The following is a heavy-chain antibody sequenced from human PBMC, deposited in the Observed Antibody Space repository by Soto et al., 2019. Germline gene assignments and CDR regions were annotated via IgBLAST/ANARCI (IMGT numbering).Heavy chain of an antibody. Sequence: SETLSLTCTVSGGSVRDGSYYWAWLRQPPGKGLEWIGHIYHSGSTIYNPSLKSRVTISIDTSKSQFSLNLNSMTAADTAVYYCAGYNWNYYFDPWGQGTLVTVSS. D-gene: IGHD1-7*01. CDR1: GGSVRDGSYY. CDR2: IYHSGST. V-gene: IGHV4-61*01. J-gene: IGHJ5*02. CDR3: AGYNWNYYFDP.